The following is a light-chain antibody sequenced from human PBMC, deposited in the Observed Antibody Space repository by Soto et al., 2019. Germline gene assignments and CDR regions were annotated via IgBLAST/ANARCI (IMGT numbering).Light chain of an antibody. CDR1: QSVSSGY. CDR2: GAS. CDR3: HQYGSSPLT. V-gene: IGKV3-20*01. Sequence: EIVLTQSPGTLSLSRGERATLSCRASQSVSSGYLAWYQQKPGQAPRLLIYGASSRATGIPDRFSGSGSGTDFTLTISRLEPEDFAVYYCHQYGSSPLTFGGGTKVEIK. J-gene: IGKJ4*01.